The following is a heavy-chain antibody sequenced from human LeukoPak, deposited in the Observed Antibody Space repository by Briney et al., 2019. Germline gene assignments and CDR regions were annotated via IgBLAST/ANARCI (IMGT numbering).Heavy chain of an antibody. D-gene: IGHD3-22*01. CDR1: GFTFSSYA. Sequence: GGSLRLSCAASGFTFSSYAMSWVRQAPGKGLEWVSAISGSGGSTYYADSVKGRFTISRDNSENTLYLQMNSLRAEDTAVYYCAKDQGPYYYDSSGYYSPRAFDIWGQGTMVTVSS. V-gene: IGHV3-23*01. J-gene: IGHJ3*02. CDR2: ISGSGGST. CDR3: AKDQGPYYYDSSGYYSPRAFDI.